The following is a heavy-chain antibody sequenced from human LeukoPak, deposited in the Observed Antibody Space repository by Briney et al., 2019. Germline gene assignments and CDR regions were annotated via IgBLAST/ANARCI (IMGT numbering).Heavy chain of an antibody. D-gene: IGHD2-2*03. Sequence: GGSLRLSCAASGFTFSSYAMHWVRQAPGKGLEWVAVISYDGSNKYYADSVKGRFTISRDNSKNTLYLQMNSLRAEDTAVYYCAKDGVLDIVVVPAAKLRYDSSGYYGYWGQGTLVTVSS. CDR1: GFTFSSYA. CDR2: ISYDGSNK. V-gene: IGHV3-30-3*01. J-gene: IGHJ4*02. CDR3: AKDGVLDIVVVPAAKLRYDSSGYYGY.